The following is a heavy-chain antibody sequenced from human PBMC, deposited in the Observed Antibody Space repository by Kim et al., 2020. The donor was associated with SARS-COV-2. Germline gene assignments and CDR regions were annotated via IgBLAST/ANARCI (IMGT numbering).Heavy chain of an antibody. J-gene: IGHJ6*03. CDR1: GYTFTSQY. CDR2: INPGGGST. CDR3: ARGEVVVAPAPIDYYYFYM. D-gene: IGHD2-2*01. Sequence: ASVKVSCKASGYTFTSQYIHWVRQAPGQGFEWVGIINPGGGSTCYAEKFQGRLTMTRDTSTSTVYMELSSLRSEDTALYYCARGEVVVAPAPIDYYYFYM. V-gene: IGHV1-46*01.